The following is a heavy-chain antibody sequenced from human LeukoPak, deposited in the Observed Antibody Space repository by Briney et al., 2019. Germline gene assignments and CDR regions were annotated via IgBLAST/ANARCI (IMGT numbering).Heavy chain of an antibody. CDR3: AKIRGGNIYGYFDF. J-gene: IGHJ4*02. D-gene: IGHD5-18*01. CDR2: MRDSGST. Sequence: SETLSLTCTVSGGSFSSHYWSWIRQPPGKGLEWIAYMRDSGSTKHNPSLESRVTLSADTSKNQFSLRLSSVTAADTAVYYCAKIRGGNIYGYFDFWGQGILVPSPQ. CDR1: GGSFSSHY. V-gene: IGHV4-59*11.